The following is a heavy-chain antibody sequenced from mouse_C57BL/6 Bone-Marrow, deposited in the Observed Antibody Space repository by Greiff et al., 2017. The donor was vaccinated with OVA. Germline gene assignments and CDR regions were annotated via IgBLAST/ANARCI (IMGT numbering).Heavy chain of an antibody. J-gene: IGHJ2*01. V-gene: IGHV1-39*01. CDR3: ASKWLITTVVAPYFDY. CDR2: INPNYGTT. D-gene: IGHD1-1*01. Sequence: VQLQQSGPELVKPGASVKISCKASGYSFTDYNMNRVKQSNGKSLEWIGVINPNYGTTSYNQKFKGKAPLNVAQSSSTADMQLNSLTSEDSAVYYCASKWLITTVVAPYFDYWGKGTTHTVSS. CDR1: GYSFTDYN.